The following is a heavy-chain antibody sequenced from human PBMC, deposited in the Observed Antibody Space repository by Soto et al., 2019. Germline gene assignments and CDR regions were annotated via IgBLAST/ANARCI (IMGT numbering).Heavy chain of an antibody. CDR2: INHSGST. CDR1: GGSFSGYY. CDR3: AREGDYGTSYYFDY. Sequence: QVQLQQWGAGLLKPSETLSLACAVYGGSFSGYYWSWIRQPPGKGLEWIGEINHSGSTNHNPSLKSRVTISVDTSKNQFSLKLSSVTAADTAVYYCAREGDYGTSYYFDYWGQGTLVTVSS. V-gene: IGHV4-34*01. D-gene: IGHD4-17*01. J-gene: IGHJ4*02.